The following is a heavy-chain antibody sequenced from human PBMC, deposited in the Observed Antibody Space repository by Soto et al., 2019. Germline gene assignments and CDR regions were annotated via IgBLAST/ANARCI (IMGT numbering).Heavy chain of an antibody. J-gene: IGHJ6*03. D-gene: IGHD3-10*01. CDR1: GGSFSGYY. V-gene: IGHV4-34*01. CDR2: INHSGST. CDR3: ARGTLYGSGNYYYYMDV. Sequence: SETLSLTCAVYGGSFSGYYWSWIRQPPGKGLEWIGEINHSGSTNYNPSLKSRVTISVDTSKNQFSLKLSSVTAADTAVYYCARGTLYGSGNYYYYMDVWGKGTTVTVS.